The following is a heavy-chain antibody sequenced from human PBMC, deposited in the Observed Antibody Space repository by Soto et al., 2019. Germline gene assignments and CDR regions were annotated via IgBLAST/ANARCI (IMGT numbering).Heavy chain of an antibody. Sequence: QITLKESGPTLVKPTQTLTLTCTFSGFSLSTNGVGVGWIRQAPGKALEWLALIYWDDDKRYSPSLKSRLTIXXDTPKNQVVLTMTNVDSVDTATYYCAHRKKTTFDYWGQGTLVTVSS. V-gene: IGHV2-5*02. D-gene: IGHD1-1*01. CDR3: AHRKKTTFDY. J-gene: IGHJ4*02. CDR1: GFSLSTNGVG. CDR2: IYWDDDK.